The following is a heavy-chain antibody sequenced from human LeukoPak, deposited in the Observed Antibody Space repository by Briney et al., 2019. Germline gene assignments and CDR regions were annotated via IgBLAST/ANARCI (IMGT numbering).Heavy chain of an antibody. D-gene: IGHD2-15*01. CDR1: GLTFKTAG. CDR2: IRYDGSEK. V-gene: IGHV3-30*02. Sequence: GGSLRLSCAVSGLTFKTAGMPWNRQAPHKRRQWVAFIRYDGSEKFYAGSVKGLFTISRDDSENTLYLYMNSLTPEDTAVYSCARGFRLTPPNDAFDAWGQGTMVAVSS. J-gene: IGHJ3*01. CDR3: ARGFRLTPPNDAFDA.